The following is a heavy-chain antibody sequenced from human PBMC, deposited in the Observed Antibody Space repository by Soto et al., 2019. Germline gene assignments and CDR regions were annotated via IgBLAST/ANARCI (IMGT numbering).Heavy chain of an antibody. CDR1: GFSLSTSGVG. CDR2: IYWDDDK. D-gene: IGHD2-2*01. J-gene: IGHJ4*02. CDR3: AHVDQLLRGEPYYFDY. Sequence: QITLKESGPTLVKPTQTLTLTCTFSGFSLSTSGVGVGWIRQPPGKALEWLALIYWDDDKRYSPSLKSRLTITKDTSKNQVVLTMTNMDPVDTATYYCAHVDQLLRGEPYYFDYWGQGTLVTVSS. V-gene: IGHV2-5*02.